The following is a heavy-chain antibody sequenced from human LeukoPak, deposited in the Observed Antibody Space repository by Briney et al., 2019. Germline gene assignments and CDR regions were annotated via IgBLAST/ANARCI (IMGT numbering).Heavy chain of an antibody. V-gene: IGHV3-7*01. CDR2: IKHDGSEK. D-gene: IGHD3-3*01. CDR1: GFTVSSNY. CDR3: ATDRGWRTSGYYLYYFEY. Sequence: GGSLRLSCAASGFTVSSNYMSWVRQAPGKGLEWVASIKHDGSEKYYVDSVRGRFTISRDNTMNSLYLQMSSLRAEDTAVYYCATDRGWRTSGYYLYYFEYWGQGTLVTFSS. J-gene: IGHJ4*02.